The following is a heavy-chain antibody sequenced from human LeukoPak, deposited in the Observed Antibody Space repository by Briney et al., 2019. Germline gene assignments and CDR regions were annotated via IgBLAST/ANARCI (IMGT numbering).Heavy chain of an antibody. J-gene: IGHJ4*02. CDR1: GYTFTGYY. CDR2: INPNSGGT. CDR3: ARAISLSHGSGSADFDY. Sequence: ASVKVSCKASGYTFTGYYMHWVRQAPGQGLEWMGWINPNSGGTNYAQKFQGRVTMTRDTSISTAYMELSRLRSDDTAVYYCARAISLSHGSGSADFDYWGQGTLVTVSS. V-gene: IGHV1-2*02. D-gene: IGHD3-10*01.